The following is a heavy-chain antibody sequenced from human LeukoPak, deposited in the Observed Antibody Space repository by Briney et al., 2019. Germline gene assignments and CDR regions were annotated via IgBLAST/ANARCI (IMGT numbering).Heavy chain of an antibody. J-gene: IGHJ6*02. CDR1: GFTVDDYA. Sequence: GGSLRLSCAASGFTVDDYAMHWVRQAPGKGLEWVSGISWNSGSIGYADSVKGRFTISRDNAKNSLYLQMNSLRAEDTALYYCAKDSKIYYGSGSYSYYYGMDVWGQGATVTVSS. CDR2: ISWNSGSI. V-gene: IGHV3-9*01. D-gene: IGHD3-10*01. CDR3: AKDSKIYYGSGSYSYYYGMDV.